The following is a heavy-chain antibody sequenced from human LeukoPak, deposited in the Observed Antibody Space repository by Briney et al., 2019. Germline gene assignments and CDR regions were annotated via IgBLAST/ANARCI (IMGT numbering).Heavy chain of an antibody. CDR3: ARDALHPPWRVVTNYYYYYMDV. J-gene: IGHJ6*03. V-gene: IGHV4-61*02. CDR1: GGSISSGSYY. Sequence: PSETLSLTCTVSGGSISSGSYYWSWIRQPAGKGLEWIGRIYTSGSTNYNPSLKSRVTISVDTSKNQFSLKLSSVTAADTAVYYCARDALHPPWRVVTNYYYYYMDVWGKGTTVTVSS. CDR2: IYTSGST. D-gene: IGHD3-22*01.